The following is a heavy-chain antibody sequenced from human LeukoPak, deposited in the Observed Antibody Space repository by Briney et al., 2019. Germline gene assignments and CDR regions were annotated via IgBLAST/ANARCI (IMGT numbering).Heavy chain of an antibody. V-gene: IGHV3-7*01. CDR3: ARHNSGSYSSSWNDAFDI. CDR2: IKQDGSEK. Sequence: GGSLRLSCAASGFTVSSNYMSWVRQAPGKGLEWVANIKQDGSEKYYVDSVKGRFTISRDNAKNSLYLQMNSLRAEDTAVYYCARHNSGSYSSSWNDAFDIWGQGTMVTVSS. CDR1: GFTVSSNY. D-gene: IGHD6-13*01. J-gene: IGHJ3*02.